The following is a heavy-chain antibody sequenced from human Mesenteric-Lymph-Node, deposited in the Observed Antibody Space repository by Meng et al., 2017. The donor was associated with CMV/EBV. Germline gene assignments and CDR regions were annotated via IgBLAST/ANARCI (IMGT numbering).Heavy chain of an antibody. CDR3: ARGRSTAKKYCSSTSCYTRYFDL. CDR1: GDSVRSGTYF. CDR2: IYKDGTT. Sequence: SETLSLTCTVSGDSVRSGTYFWTWMRQPPGKGLQWIGYIYKDGTTNYNPSLKSRVTISVDTSKNQFSLKLSSVTAADTAVYYCARGRSTAKKYCSSTSCYTRYFDLWGRGTLVTVSS. J-gene: IGHJ2*01. V-gene: IGHV4-61*01. D-gene: IGHD2-2*02.